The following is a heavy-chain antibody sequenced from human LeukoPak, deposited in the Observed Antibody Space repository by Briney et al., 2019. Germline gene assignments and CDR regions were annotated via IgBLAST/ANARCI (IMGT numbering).Heavy chain of an antibody. Sequence: GGSLRLSCAASGFTVSTNCMTWVRQAPGKGLEWVSLVSSSGANTYYADSVKGRFTISRENSKNTLFLQMNSLRAEDTAMYYCVKDIQVTYWGQGTLVTVSS. CDR3: VKDIQVTY. CDR1: GFTVSTNC. V-gene: IGHV3-23*01. CDR2: VSSSGANT. J-gene: IGHJ4*02. D-gene: IGHD4-23*01.